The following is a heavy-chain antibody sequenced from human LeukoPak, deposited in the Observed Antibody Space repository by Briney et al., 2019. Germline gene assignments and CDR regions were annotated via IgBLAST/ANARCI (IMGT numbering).Heavy chain of an antibody. Sequence: SVKVSCKASGGTFSSYAISWVRQAPGQGLEWMGGIIPIFGTANYAQKFQGRVTVTRDTSASTAYMELSSLRSEDTAVYYCARGFSSSPRREYYFDYWGQGTLVTVSS. CDR1: GGTFSSYA. J-gene: IGHJ4*02. D-gene: IGHD6-6*01. CDR3: ARGFSSSPRREYYFDY. V-gene: IGHV1-69*05. CDR2: IIPIFGTA.